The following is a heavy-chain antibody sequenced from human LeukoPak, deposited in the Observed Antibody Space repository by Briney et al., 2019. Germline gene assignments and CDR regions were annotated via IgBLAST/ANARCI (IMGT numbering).Heavy chain of an antibody. Sequence: ASVKVSCKVSGYTLTELSMHWVRQAPGKGLEWMGGFDPEDGETIYAQKFQGRVTMTEDTSTDTAYMELSSLRSEDTAVYYCARPQTPTEGYYYYYGMDVWGQGTTVTVSS. V-gene: IGHV1-24*01. J-gene: IGHJ6*02. CDR3: ARPQTPTEGYYYYYGMDV. CDR2: FDPEDGET. CDR1: GYTLTELS.